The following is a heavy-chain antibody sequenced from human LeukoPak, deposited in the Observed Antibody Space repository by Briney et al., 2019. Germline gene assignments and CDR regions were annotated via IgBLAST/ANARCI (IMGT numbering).Heavy chain of an antibody. V-gene: IGHV3-30*02. J-gene: IGHJ4*02. D-gene: IGHD3-9*01. CDR2: IWYDGSNK. Sequence: GGSLRLSCVGSGFTSRDYAMHWVRQAPDRGLEWVASIWYDGSNKYYADSVTGRFTISRDNSKNTLYLQMNSLRAEDTAVYYCAKAQKRDILTGYYTAFDSWGQGTLVTVSS. CDR3: AKAQKRDILTGYYTAFDS. CDR1: GFTSRDYA.